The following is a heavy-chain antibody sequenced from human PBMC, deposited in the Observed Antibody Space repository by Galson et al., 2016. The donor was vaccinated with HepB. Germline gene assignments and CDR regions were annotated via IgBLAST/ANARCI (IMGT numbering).Heavy chain of an antibody. Sequence: VSCKASGYSFNNYGIGWVRQAPGQGLEWMAWISVYNGDTHLAQKLQGRVTITTDTSANTAYMDLKSLTSDDTAVYYCARGHYGSGSFDYWGQGTLVIVAS. J-gene: IGHJ4*02. CDR1: GYSFNNYG. CDR3: ARGHYGSGSFDY. D-gene: IGHD3-10*01. V-gene: IGHV1-18*01. CDR2: ISVYNGDT.